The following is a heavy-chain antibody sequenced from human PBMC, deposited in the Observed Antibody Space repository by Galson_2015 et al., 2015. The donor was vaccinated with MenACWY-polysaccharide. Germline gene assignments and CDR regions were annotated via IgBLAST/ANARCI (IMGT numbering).Heavy chain of an antibody. Sequence: ASGSRFSHSGMHWVRQAPGKGLEWVAVIQYDGSKIVYADSVKGRFTISRDNSKNTLFLEMNSLGAEDTAVYYCAREGSRIVFHAFDTWGQGTMVTVSS. D-gene: IGHD2-15*01. V-gene: IGHV3-33*01. J-gene: IGHJ3*02. CDR2: IQYDGSKI. CDR3: AREGSRIVFHAFDT. CDR1: GSRFSHSG.